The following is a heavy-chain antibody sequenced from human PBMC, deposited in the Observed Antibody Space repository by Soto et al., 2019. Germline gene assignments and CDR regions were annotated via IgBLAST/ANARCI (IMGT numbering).Heavy chain of an antibody. CDR3: AKGDNLGPKTGYAFDP. D-gene: IGHD5-12*01. CDR1: GDSVSSNTAS. J-gene: IGHJ5*02. CDR2: TYFRSKWYN. V-gene: IGHV6-1*01. Sequence: PSQTLSLTCALSGDSVSSNTASWNWIRQSPSRGLEWLGRTYFRSKWYNDYAVSVKSRIIINPDTSNNQFSLQLNSGTPEDTAVYFCAKGDNLGPKTGYAFDPWGQGIMVTVSS.